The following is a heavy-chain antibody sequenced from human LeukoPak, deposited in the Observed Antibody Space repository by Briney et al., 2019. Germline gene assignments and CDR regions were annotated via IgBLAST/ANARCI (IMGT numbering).Heavy chain of an antibody. D-gene: IGHD2-15*01. CDR1: GYSFTSYW. CDR2: IYPGDSDT. V-gene: IGHV5-51*01. J-gene: IGHJ3*02. Sequence: GESLKISCKASGYSFTSYWIAWVRQMPGKGLEWMGIIYPGDSDTRYNPSFQGQVTISADKSTSTAYLQWRSLKASDTAMYYCARPQTHHGTFDIWGQGTMVTVSS. CDR3: ARPQTHHGTFDI.